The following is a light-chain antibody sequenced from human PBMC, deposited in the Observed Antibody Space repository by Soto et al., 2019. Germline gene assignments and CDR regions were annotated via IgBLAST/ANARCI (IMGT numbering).Light chain of an antibody. CDR1: SXDVGGYNY. CDR3: SSYAGSNNYV. V-gene: IGLV2-8*01. CDR2: EVX. Sequence: QSVLTQPPSASGSPGQSVTISCTGTSXDVGGYNYVSWYQQHPGKAPKLMIYEVXKRPSGVPDRFSGSKSGNTASLTVSGLQAEDEADYYCSSYAGSNNYVFGTGTKVTVL. J-gene: IGLJ1*01.